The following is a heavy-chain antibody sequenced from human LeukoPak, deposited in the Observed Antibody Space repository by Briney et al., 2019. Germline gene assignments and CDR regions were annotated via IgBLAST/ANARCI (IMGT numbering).Heavy chain of an antibody. V-gene: IGHV3-7*02. J-gene: IGHJ6*02. Sequence: GGSLRLSCAASGFTFSSYWMSWVRQAPGKGLEWVANIKQDGSEKQYVDSVKGRFTISRDNAQNSLYLQMNSLRVEDTAVYYCARSFRRYGMDVWGQGTTVTVSS. D-gene: IGHD3-10*01. CDR3: ARSFRRYGMDV. CDR2: IKQDGSEK. CDR1: GFTFSSYW.